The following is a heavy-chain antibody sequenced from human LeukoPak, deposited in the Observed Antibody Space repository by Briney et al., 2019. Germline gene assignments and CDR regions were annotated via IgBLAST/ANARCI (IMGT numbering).Heavy chain of an antibody. J-gene: IGHJ3*02. CDR2: IYTSGST. CDR1: GGSISSGSYY. Sequence: SQTLSLTCTVSGGSISSGSYYWSWLRQPAGKGLEWIGRIYTSGSTNYNPSLKSRVTISVDTSKNQFSLKLSSVTAADTAVYYCAREGVEMATIRYDAFDIWGQGTMVTVSS. CDR3: AREGVEMATIRYDAFDI. D-gene: IGHD5-24*01. V-gene: IGHV4-61*02.